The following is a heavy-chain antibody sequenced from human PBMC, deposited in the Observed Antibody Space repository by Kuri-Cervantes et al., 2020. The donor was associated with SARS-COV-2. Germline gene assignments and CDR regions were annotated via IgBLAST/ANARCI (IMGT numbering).Heavy chain of an antibody. J-gene: IGHJ4*02. Sequence: GGSLRLSCAASAFSFEDCVMLWVRQGPGKGLEWVSAISGSGGSTYYADSVKGRFTISRDNSKNTLYLQMNSLRAEDTAVYYCATLPWIVVVPAASLIGDYWGQGTLVTVSS. V-gene: IGHV3-23*01. CDR3: ATLPWIVVVPAASLIGDY. CDR1: AFSFEDCV. D-gene: IGHD2-2*01. CDR2: ISGSGGST.